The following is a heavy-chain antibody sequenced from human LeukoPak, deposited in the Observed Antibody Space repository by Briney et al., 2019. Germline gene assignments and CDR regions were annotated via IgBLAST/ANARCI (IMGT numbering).Heavy chain of an antibody. CDR1: GYTFTSYD. V-gene: IGHV1-8*01. D-gene: IGHD2-2*02. J-gene: IGHJ6*02. Sequence: ASVKVSFKASGYTFTSYDINWVRQATGQGLEWMGWMNPNSGNTGYAQKFQGRVTMTRNTSISTAYMELSSLRSEDTAVYYCARGHLVPAAIPYYYYGMDVWGQGTTVTVSS. CDR3: ARGHLVPAAIPYYYYGMDV. CDR2: MNPNSGNT.